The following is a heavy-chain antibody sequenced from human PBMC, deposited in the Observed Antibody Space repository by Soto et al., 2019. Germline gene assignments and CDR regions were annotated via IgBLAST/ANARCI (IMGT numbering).Heavy chain of an antibody. V-gene: IGHV4-34*01. J-gene: IGHJ6*02. Sequence: SLPCTVWGECIIGHYWNRIRQPPGKGLEWMGEINHSGSTNYNPSLKSRVTISVDTSKNQFSLKLSSVTAADTAVYYCAREDIVVVPAAMNPGASGARTYGLDVCVHGPTVTGS. CDR1: GECIIGHY. D-gene: IGHD2-2*01. CDR2: INHSGST. CDR3: AREDIVVVPAAMNPGASGARTYGLDV.